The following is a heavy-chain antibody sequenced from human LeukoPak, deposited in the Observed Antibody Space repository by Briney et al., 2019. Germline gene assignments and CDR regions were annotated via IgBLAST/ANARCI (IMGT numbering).Heavy chain of an antibody. J-gene: IGHJ4*02. CDR3: AREALCSSTSCPFDY. CDR1: GSTFSSYA. Sequence: GASVKVSCKASGSTFSSYAISWVRQAPGQGLEWMGGIIPIFGTANYAQKFQGRVTITTDESTSTAYMELSSLRSEDTAVYYCAREALCSSTSCPFDYWGQGTLVTVSS. V-gene: IGHV1-69*05. CDR2: IIPIFGTA. D-gene: IGHD2-2*01.